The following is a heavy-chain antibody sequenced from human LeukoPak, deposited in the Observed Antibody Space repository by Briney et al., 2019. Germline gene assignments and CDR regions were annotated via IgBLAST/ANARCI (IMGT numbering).Heavy chain of an antibody. V-gene: IGHV3-30-3*01. CDR3: ARGARRYYYYGMDV. CDR1: GFTFSSYA. J-gene: IGHJ6*02. Sequence: GGSLRLPCAASGFTFSSYAMHWVRQAPGKGLEWVAVISYDGSNKYYADSVKGRFTVSRDNSKNTLYLQMNSLRAEDTAVYYCARGARRYYYYGMDVWGQGTTVTVSS. CDR2: ISYDGSNK.